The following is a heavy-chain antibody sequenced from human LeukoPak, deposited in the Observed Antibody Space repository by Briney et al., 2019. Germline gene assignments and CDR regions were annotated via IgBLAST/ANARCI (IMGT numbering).Heavy chain of an antibody. Sequence: GASVKVSCKASGYSFTSYDINWVRQATGQRLEWMGWMNPNSGNTGYAQKFQGRVTMTRNTSISTAYMELSSLRCEDADVYYCARGRAGVLRFLEWLTGHNWFDPWGQGTLVTVSS. CDR3: ARGRAGVLRFLEWLTGHNWFDP. CDR1: GYSFTSYD. D-gene: IGHD3-3*01. CDR2: MNPNSGNT. V-gene: IGHV1-8*01. J-gene: IGHJ5*02.